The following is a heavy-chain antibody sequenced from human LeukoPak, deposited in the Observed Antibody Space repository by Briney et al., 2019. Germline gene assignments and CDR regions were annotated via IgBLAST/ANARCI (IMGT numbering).Heavy chain of an antibody. CDR3: AKGSNYDILTGQYYFDY. D-gene: IGHD3-9*01. Sequence: SGGSLRLSCAASGFTFSSYAMSWVRQAPGKGLEWVSAISGSGGSTYYADSVKGRFTISRDNSKNTLYLQMNSLRAEDTAVYYCAKGSNYDILTGQYYFDYWGQGTLVTVSS. V-gene: IGHV3-23*01. CDR2: ISGSGGST. J-gene: IGHJ4*02. CDR1: GFTFSSYA.